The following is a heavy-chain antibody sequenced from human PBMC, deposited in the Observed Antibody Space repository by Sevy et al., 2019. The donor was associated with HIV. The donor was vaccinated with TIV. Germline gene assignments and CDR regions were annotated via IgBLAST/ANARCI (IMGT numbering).Heavy chain of an antibody. J-gene: IGHJ3*02. Sequence: SETLSLTCTVSGGSISSGSYYWSWIRQPAGKGLEWIGRIYTSGSTNYNPSLKSRVTISVDTSKNQFSLKLSSVTAADTAGYYCARASRHYYGSGSYPLGAFDIWGQGTMVTVSS. D-gene: IGHD3-10*01. CDR1: GGSISSGSYY. CDR3: ARASRHYYGSGSYPLGAFDI. CDR2: IYTSGST. V-gene: IGHV4-61*02.